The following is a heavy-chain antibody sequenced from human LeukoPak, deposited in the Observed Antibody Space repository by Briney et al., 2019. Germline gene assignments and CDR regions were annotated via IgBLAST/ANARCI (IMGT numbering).Heavy chain of an antibody. D-gene: IGHD3-22*01. CDR1: GFTFSSYA. J-gene: IGHJ4*02. V-gene: IGHV3-23*01. CDR2: ISGSGGST. CDR3: ASPYYYDSSGYGYFDY. Sequence: GGSLRLSCAASGFTFSSYAMSWVRQAPGKGLEWVSAISGSGGSTYYADSVKGRFTISRDNSKNTLYLQMNSLRAEDTAVYYCASPYYYDSSGYGYFDYWGRGTLVTVSS.